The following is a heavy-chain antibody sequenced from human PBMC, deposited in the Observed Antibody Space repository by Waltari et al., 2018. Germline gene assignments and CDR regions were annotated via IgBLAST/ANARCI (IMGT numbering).Heavy chain of an antibody. CDR1: KFTVTKHA. CDR3: ARFGLVLDL. V-gene: IGHV3-23*03. D-gene: IGHD3-16*01. J-gene: IGHJ3*01. Sequence: EVQLVESGGGLVQPGGSLRLSCAASKFTVTKHAMSWVRQAPGKGLEWVSVIYSGGRTDFGDSVKGRFTMSRDDSKNTVYLQMNSLRPEDTALYYCARFGLVLDLWGQGTMVTVSS. CDR2: IYSGGRT.